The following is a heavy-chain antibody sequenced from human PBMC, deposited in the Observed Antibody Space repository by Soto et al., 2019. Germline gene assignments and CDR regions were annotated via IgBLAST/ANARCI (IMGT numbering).Heavy chain of an antibody. CDR2: SSTSGST. CDR3: VRVGMIGTVLGSWFDP. J-gene: IGHJ5*02. V-gene: IGHV4-4*07. Sequence: SETLSLTCSVSGGSISSYYWSWIRQPAGKGLEWVGRSSTSGSTNYNPSLKSRVTMSVDTSKNHFSLNLRSVSAADTAFYYCVRVGMIGTVLGSWFDPWGQGTLVTVSS. D-gene: IGHD2-21*01. CDR1: GGSISSYY.